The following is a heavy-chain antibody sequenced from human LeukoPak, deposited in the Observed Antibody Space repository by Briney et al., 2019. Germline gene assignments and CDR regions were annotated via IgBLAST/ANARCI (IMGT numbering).Heavy chain of an antibody. CDR3: AGIAVAGLGLPTNYYYYGMDV. CDR2: IYYSGST. D-gene: IGHD6-19*01. CDR1: GGSISSSSYY. J-gene: IGHJ6*02. Sequence: PSETLSLTCTVSGGSISSSSYYWGWIRQPPGKGLEWIGSIYYSGSTYYNPSLKSRVTISVDTSKNQFSLKLSSVTAADTAVYYCAGIAVAGLGLPTNYYYYGMDVWGQGTTVTVSS. V-gene: IGHV4-39*07.